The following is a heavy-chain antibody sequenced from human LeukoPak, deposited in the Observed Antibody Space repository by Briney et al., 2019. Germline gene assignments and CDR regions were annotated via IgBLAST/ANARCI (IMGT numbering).Heavy chain of an antibody. CDR1: GFTFSSYA. V-gene: IGHV3-30*04. Sequence: PPGRSMRLSCAASGFTFSSYAMHWVRQAPGKGLEWVAVISYDGSNKYYADSVKGRFTISRDNSKNTLYLQMNSLRDEDTAVYYCARESIAALDYWGQGTLVTVSS. CDR3: ARESIAALDY. CDR2: ISYDGSNK. D-gene: IGHD6-6*01. J-gene: IGHJ4*02.